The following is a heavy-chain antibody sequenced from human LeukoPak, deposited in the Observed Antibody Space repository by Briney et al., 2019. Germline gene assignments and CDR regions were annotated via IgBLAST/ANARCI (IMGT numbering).Heavy chain of an antibody. Sequence: ASVKVSCKASGGTFSSYAISWVRQAPGQGLEWMGGIIPIFGTANYAQKFQGRVTITADKSTSTAYMELSSLRSEDTAVYYCARDPYSSSWENWFDPWGQGTLVTVSS. CDR1: GGTFSSYA. D-gene: IGHD6-13*01. CDR2: IIPIFGTA. V-gene: IGHV1-69*06. J-gene: IGHJ5*02. CDR3: ARDPYSSSWENWFDP.